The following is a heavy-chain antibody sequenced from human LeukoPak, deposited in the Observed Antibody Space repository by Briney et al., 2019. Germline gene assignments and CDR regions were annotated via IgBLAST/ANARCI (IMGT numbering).Heavy chain of an antibody. CDR1: GFTFSSYA. J-gene: IGHJ4*02. V-gene: IGHV3-30*04. CDR2: ISYDGSNK. Sequence: GRSLRLSCAASGFTFSSYAMHWVRQAPGKGLEWVAVISYDGSNKYYADSVKGRFTISRDNSKNTLYLQMNSLRAEDTAVYYCAKDHGSLGSGLNWGQGTLVTVSS. CDR3: AKDHGSLGSGLN. D-gene: IGHD3-10*01.